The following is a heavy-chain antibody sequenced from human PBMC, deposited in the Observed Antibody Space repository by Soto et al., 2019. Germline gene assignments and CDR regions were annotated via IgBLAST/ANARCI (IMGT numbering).Heavy chain of an antibody. CDR1: GGSTSSGGYS. CDR2: IYSSGTT. CDR3: AREEAVRLERRFDS. D-gene: IGHD6-6*01. J-gene: IGHJ5*01. V-gene: IGHV4-31*03. Sequence: SETLSLTCTVAGGSTSSGGYSWNWIRHHPGQGLEWIGYIYSSGTTYYNPSLKSRLTISIDTSQNLFSLKLSSVTAADTAVYFCAREEAVRLERRFDSWGQGTRVTVSS.